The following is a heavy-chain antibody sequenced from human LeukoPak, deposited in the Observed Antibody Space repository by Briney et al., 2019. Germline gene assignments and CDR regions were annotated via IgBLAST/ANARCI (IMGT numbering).Heavy chain of an antibody. CDR2: IYYGGNT. CDR1: GDSLSSGSYY. J-gene: IGHJ3*02. V-gene: IGHV4-61*01. CDR3: ARASLMLDAFDI. Sequence: SETLSLTCTVSGDSLSSGSYYWSWIRQPPGKGLEWIGYIYYGGNTNLNPSLKSRVTISVDTSKNQFSLKMSSVTAADTAVYYCARASLMLDAFDIWGQGTMVTVS. D-gene: IGHD2-8*01.